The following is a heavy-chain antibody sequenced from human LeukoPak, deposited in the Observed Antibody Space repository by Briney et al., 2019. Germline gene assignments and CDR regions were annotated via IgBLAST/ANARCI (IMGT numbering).Heavy chain of an antibody. V-gene: IGHV3-53*01. Sequence: AGGSLRLSCAASGFTVSSNYMSWVRQAPGKGLEWVSVIYSGGSTYYADSVKGRFTISRDNSKNTLYLQMNSLRAEDTAVYYCAKRRSSGGGVFDYWGQGTLVTVSS. CDR3: AKRRSSGGGVFDY. J-gene: IGHJ4*02. CDR2: IYSGGST. CDR1: GFTVSSNY. D-gene: IGHD1-14*01.